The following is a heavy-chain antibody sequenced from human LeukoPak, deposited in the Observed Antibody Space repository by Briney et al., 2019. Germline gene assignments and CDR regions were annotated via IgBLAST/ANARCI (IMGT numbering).Heavy chain of an antibody. CDR2: IYYSGST. CDR1: GGSISSGDYY. CDR3: ARELRYFDSYGAFDI. V-gene: IGHV4-30-4*01. Sequence: SQTLSLTCTVSGGSISSGDYYWSWIRQPPGKGLEWIGYIYYSGSTYCNPSLKSRVTISVDTSKNQFSPKLSSVTAADTAMYYCARELRYFDSYGAFDIWGQGTMVTVSS. D-gene: IGHD3-9*01. J-gene: IGHJ3*02.